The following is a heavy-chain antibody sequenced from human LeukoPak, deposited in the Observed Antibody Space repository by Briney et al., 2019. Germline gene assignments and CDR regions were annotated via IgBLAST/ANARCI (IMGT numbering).Heavy chain of an antibody. CDR3: ARHAKGWLQSLRTGLDY. CDR2: INHSGST. J-gene: IGHJ4*02. V-gene: IGHV4-34*01. Sequence: SETLSLTCAVYGGSFSGYYWSWIRQPPGKGLEWIGEINHSGSTNYNPSLKSRVTISVDTSKNQFSLKLSSVTAADTAVYYCARHAKGWLQSLRTGLDYWGQGTLVTVSS. D-gene: IGHD5-24*01. CDR1: GGSFSGYY.